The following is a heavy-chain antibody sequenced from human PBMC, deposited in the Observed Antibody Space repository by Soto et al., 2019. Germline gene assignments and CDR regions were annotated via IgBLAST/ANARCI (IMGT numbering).Heavy chain of an antibody. J-gene: IGHJ4*02. CDR1: GFPFSSYA. CDR3: AKVIYDDILAGYYQDY. D-gene: IGHD3-9*01. V-gene: IGHV3-23*01. CDR2: ISGSGGST. Sequence: GGSLRLSCAASGFPFSSYAMRWVRQAPGKGLEWVSAISGSGGSTYYADSVKGRFTISRDNSKNTLYLQMNSLRAEDTAVYYCAKVIYDDILAGYYQDYWGQGTLVTVSS.